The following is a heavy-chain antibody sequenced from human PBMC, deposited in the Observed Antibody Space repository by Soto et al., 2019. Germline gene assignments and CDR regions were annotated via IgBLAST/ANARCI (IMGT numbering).Heavy chain of an antibody. CDR1: GFTFSSYA. D-gene: IGHD3-16*01. V-gene: IGHV3-30-3*01. CDR2: ISYDGSNK. J-gene: IGHJ4*02. Sequence: GGSLRLSCAASGFTFSSYAMHWVRQAPGKGLEWVAVISYDGSNKYCADSVKGRFTISRDNSKNTLYLQMNSLRAEDTAVYYCATASLRSGGFDYWGQGTLVTVSS. CDR3: ATASLRSGGFDY.